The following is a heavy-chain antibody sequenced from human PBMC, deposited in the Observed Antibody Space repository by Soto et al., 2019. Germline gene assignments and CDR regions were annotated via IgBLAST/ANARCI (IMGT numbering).Heavy chain of an antibody. J-gene: IGHJ4*02. CDR1: GGTFSSYA. D-gene: IGHD6-19*01. V-gene: IGHV1-69*12. CDR3: ARLDPKSSGWSRTLDY. Sequence: QVQLVQSGAEVKKPGSSVKVSCKASGGTFSSYAISWVRQAPGQGLEWMGGIIPIFGTANYAQKFQGRVTITADESTSTAYMELSSLRSEDTAVYYCARLDPKSSGWSRTLDYWGQGTLVTVSS. CDR2: IIPIFGTA.